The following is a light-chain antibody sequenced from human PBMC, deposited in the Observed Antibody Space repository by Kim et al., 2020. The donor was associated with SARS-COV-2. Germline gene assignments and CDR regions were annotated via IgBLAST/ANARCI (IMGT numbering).Light chain of an antibody. Sequence: SYELTQPPSLSVFPGQTASITCSGHKLGDKYSSWYQQRPGPSPVMVIYRDTKRPSGIPERFSGSNSGNTATLTISGTQAMDEADYYCQAWDSSILFGGGTQLTVL. CDR1: KLGDKY. CDR3: QAWDSSIL. J-gene: IGLJ2*01. V-gene: IGLV3-1*01. CDR2: RDT.